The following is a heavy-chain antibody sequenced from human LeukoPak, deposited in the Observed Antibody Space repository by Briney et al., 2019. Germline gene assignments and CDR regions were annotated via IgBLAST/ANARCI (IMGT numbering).Heavy chain of an antibody. CDR2: IYYSGST. Sequence: PSETLSLTCTVSGGSISSYYWSWIRQPPGKGLEWIGYIYYSGSTNYNPSLKSRVTISVDTSKNQFSLKLSSVTAADTAVYYCARGQGQWLVRSAFDIWGQGTMVAVSS. D-gene: IGHD6-19*01. V-gene: IGHV4-59*12. J-gene: IGHJ3*02. CDR1: GGSISSYY. CDR3: ARGQGQWLVRSAFDI.